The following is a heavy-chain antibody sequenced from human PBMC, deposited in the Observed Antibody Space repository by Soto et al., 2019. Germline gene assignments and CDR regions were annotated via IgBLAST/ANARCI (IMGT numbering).Heavy chain of an antibody. CDR2: IYIGGST. V-gene: IGHV3-66*01. D-gene: IGHD3-10*01. J-gene: IGHJ1*01. CDR1: GFTVSSNY. CDR3: ARDMVRGLYPEYFQH. Sequence: EVQLVESGGGLVQPGGSLRLSCAASGFTVSSNYMSWVRQAPGKGLGGVSVIYIGGSTDYADSVKGRYTISRDKSKNTLYLPMTSLRAEDTAVYYCARDMVRGLYPEYFQHWGQGTLVTVSS.